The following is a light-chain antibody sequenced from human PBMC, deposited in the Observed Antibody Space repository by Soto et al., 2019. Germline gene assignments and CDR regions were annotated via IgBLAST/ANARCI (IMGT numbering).Light chain of an antibody. J-gene: IGKJ1*01. CDR3: QQYGSSPRT. CDR2: GAS. V-gene: IGKV3-20*01. Sequence: EIVLTQSPGTLSLSPGERATLSCRASQSVSSNYLAWYQQKPGQAPRLLIYGASSRATGIPDMFSGSGSGTDFTLTISRLEPEDFAVYYCQQYGSSPRTFGQGTKVEIK. CDR1: QSVSSNY.